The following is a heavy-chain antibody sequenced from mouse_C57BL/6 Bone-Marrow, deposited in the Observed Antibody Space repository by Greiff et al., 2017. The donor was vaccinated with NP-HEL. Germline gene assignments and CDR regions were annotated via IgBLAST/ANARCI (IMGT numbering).Heavy chain of an antibody. CDR1: GYAFTNYL. V-gene: IGHV1-54*01. J-gene: IGHJ3*01. CDR2: INPGSGGT. CDR3: ARGFAY. Sequence: QVQLQQSGAELVRPGTSVKMSCKASGYAFTNYLIEWVKQRPGQGLEWIGVINPGSGGTNYNEKFKGKATLTADKSSSTAYMQLSSLTSEDSAVYFCARGFAYWGQGTLVTVSA.